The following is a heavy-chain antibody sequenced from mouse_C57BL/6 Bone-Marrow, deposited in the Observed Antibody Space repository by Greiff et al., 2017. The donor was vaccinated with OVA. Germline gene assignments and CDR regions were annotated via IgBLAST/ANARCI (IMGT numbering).Heavy chain of an antibody. CDR1: GYTFTDYN. V-gene: IGHV1-22*01. CDR2: INPNNGGT. CDR3: ARLLWLRRGYFDY. J-gene: IGHJ2*01. Sequence: EVQLQQSGPELVKPGASVKMSCKASGYTFTDYNMHWVKQSHGKSLEWIGYINPNNGGTSYNQKFKGKATLTVNKSSSTAYMELRSLTSEDSAVYYCARLLWLRRGYFDYWGQGTTLTVSS. D-gene: IGHD2-2*01.